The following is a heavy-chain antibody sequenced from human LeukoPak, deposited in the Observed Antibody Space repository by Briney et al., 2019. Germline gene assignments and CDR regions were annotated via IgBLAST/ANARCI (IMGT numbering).Heavy chain of an antibody. D-gene: IGHD3-10*01. Sequence: GGSLRLSCAASGFTFSSYSMNWVRQAPGKGLEWVSSISSSSSYIYYADSVKGRFTISRDNAKNSLYLQMNSLRAEDTAVYYCARVIWTLRYYYMDVWGKGTTVTISS. J-gene: IGHJ6*03. CDR3: ARVIWTLRYYYMDV. V-gene: IGHV3-21*01. CDR2: ISSSSSYI. CDR1: GFTFSSYS.